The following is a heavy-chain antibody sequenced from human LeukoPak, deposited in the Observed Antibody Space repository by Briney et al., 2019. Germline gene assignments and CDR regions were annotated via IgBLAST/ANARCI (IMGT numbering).Heavy chain of an antibody. CDR1: GGSISGYY. CDR3: ASEAVTGNWFDP. V-gene: IGHV4-4*07. J-gene: IGHJ5*02. D-gene: IGHD6-19*01. Sequence: SETLSLTCTVSGGSISGYYWSWIRQPAGKGLEWIGRIYTSGSTKYNPSLKSRVTMSGDTSKNQFSLKLSSVTAADTAVYYCASEAVTGNWFDPWGQGTLVTVSS. CDR2: IYTSGST.